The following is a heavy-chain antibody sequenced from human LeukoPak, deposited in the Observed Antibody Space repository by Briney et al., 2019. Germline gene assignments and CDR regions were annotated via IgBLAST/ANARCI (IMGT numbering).Heavy chain of an antibody. CDR3: ARGDGWFYGMDV. D-gene: IGHD5-24*01. Sequence: PGGSLRLSCAASGFTFSSYDMHWVRQATGKGLEWVSAIGTAGDTYYPGSVKGRFTISRENAKNSLYLQMNSLRAGDTAVYYCARGDGWFYGMDVWGQETTVTVSS. CDR1: GFTFSSYD. CDR2: IGTAGDT. V-gene: IGHV3-13*01. J-gene: IGHJ6*02.